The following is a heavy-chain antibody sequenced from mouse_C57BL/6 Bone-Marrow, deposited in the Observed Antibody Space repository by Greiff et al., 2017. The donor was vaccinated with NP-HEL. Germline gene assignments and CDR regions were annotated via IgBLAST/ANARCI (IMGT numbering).Heavy chain of an antibody. D-gene: IGHD2-4*01. CDR1: GYTFTSYW. CDR3: ARWVLYYDYDGRLYYYAMDY. CDR2: IDPSDSYT. Sequence: QVQLQQPGAELVMPGASVKLSCKASGYTFTSYWMHWVKQRPGQGLEWIGEIDPSDSYTNSNQKFKGKSTLTVDKSSSTAYMQLSSLTSEDSAVYYCARWVLYYDYDGRLYYYAMDYWGQGTSVTVSS. J-gene: IGHJ4*01. V-gene: IGHV1-69*01.